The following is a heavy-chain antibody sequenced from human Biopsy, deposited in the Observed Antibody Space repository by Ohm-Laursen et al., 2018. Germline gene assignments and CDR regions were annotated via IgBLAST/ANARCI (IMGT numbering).Heavy chain of an antibody. V-gene: IGHV4-31*01. CDR2: IFNSANT. Sequence: PSETLSLTCTVSGGSISSGGSYWSWIRQRTGKGLEWIGYIFNSANTYYNPSLKNLITISGDTSKNQFSLKLNSVTAADTAVYYCARGDYFDSNVYFWFDPWGQGTLVTVSS. CDR1: GGSISSGGSY. CDR3: ARGDYFDSNVYFWFDP. J-gene: IGHJ5*02. D-gene: IGHD3-22*01.